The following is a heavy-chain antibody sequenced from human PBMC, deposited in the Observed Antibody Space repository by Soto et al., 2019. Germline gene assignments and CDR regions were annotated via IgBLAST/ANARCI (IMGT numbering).Heavy chain of an antibody. Sequence: PGGSLRLSCAASGFTFSIYAIHWVLQAPGKGLEWVAVISYDGNNKYYTDSVKGRFTISRDNSKNTVFLQMNSLRAEDTAVYYCAKDGIYDSSGYYPSQFDYWGQGTLVTVSS. D-gene: IGHD3-22*01. CDR1: GFTFSIYA. V-gene: IGHV3-30*18. CDR2: ISYDGNNK. CDR3: AKDGIYDSSGYYPSQFDY. J-gene: IGHJ4*02.